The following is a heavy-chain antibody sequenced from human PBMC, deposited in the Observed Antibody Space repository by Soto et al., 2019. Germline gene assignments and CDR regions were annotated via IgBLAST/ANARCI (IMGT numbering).Heavy chain of an antibody. CDR3: TTRDSGDSYVFDY. V-gene: IGHV3-15*01. Sequence: PGGSLRLSCAASGFTFNNAWMSWVRQAPGKGLEWVGRIKSKTDGGTIDYAAPVKGRFTMSRDDSKNTVYLQMNSLKTEDTAVSYRTTRDSGDSYVFDYWGQGTLVTVSS. J-gene: IGHJ4*02. CDR2: IKSKTDGGTI. D-gene: IGHD3-16*01. CDR1: GFTFNNAW.